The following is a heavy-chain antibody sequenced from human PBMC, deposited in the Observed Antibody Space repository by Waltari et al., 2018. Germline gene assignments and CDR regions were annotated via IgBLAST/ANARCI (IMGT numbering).Heavy chain of an antibody. CDR1: GFTFSSYG. D-gene: IGHD2-2*01. Sequence: VQLVESGGVVVQPGRSLRLSCAASGFTFSSYGMHWVRQAPGKGLEWVAVIWYDGSNKYYADSVKGRFTISRDNSKNTLYLQMNSLRAEDTAVYYCARASYCSSTSCYAAFDYWGQGTLVTVSS. CDR2: IWYDGSNK. J-gene: IGHJ4*02. V-gene: IGHV3-33*01. CDR3: ARASYCSSTSCYAAFDY.